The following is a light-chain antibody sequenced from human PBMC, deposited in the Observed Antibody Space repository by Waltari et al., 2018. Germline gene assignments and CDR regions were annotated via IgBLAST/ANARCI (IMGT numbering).Light chain of an antibody. V-gene: IGLV3-19*01. CDR2: GQD. Sequence: SSELTQDPAVSVALGQTVPITCQGDSLRSYSASWYQQRPGQAPILVLYGQDNRPSGIPDRFSGSTSGDTATLTITGAQAEDEADYYCLSRDSSSTRLFGGGTRLTV. J-gene: IGLJ3*02. CDR1: SLRSYS. CDR3: LSRDSSSTRL.